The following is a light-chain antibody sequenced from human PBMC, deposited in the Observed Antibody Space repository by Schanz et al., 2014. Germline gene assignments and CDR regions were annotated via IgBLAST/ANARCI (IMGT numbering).Light chain of an antibody. V-gene: IGLV2-14*01. CDR1: SSDVGGYNY. CDR2: DVS. Sequence: QSVLTQPASVSGSPGQSITISCTGTSSDVGGYNYVSWYQQHPGKAPKLMIYDVSNRPSGVSNRFSGSKSGNTASLTISGLQAEDEADYYCSSYAGSNFVVFGGGTKLT. J-gene: IGLJ2*01. CDR3: SSYAGSNFVV.